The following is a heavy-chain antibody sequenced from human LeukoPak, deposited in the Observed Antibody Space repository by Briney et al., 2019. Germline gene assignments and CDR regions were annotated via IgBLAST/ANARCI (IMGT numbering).Heavy chain of an antibody. V-gene: IGHV3-30*04. CDR1: GFTFSSYA. CDR2: ISYDGSNK. J-gene: IGHJ4*02. CDR3: ARGSILLWFGELLSDYFDY. D-gene: IGHD3-10*01. Sequence: GRSLRLSRAASGFTFSSYAMHWVRQAPGKGLEWVAVISYDGSNKYYADSVKGRFTISRDNSKNTLYLQMNSLRAEDTAVYYCARGSILLWFGELLSDYFDYWGQGTLVTVSS.